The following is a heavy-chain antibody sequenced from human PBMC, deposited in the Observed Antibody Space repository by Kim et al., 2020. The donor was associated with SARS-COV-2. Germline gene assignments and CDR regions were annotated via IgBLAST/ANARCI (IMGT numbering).Heavy chain of an antibody. D-gene: IGHD3-10*01. CDR3: AKALVPGPYYYYGMDL. V-gene: IGHV3-23*01. J-gene: IGHJ6*01. CDR1: EFNFRNYA. Sequence: GGSLRLSCAASEFNFRNYAMSWVRQAPGTGLEWVSAVSASGENTYYSDSVKGRFTISRDNSANTLDLQMTGLRANDTAVYFCAKALVPGPYYYYGMDLRG. CDR2: VSASGENT.